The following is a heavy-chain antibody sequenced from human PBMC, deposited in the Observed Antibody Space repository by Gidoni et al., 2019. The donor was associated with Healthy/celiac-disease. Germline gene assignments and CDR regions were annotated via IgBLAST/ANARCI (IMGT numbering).Heavy chain of an antibody. D-gene: IGHD1-26*01. Sequence: QVQLQESGPGLVKPSETLSLTCTVSGGSISSYYWSWIRQPPGKGLEWIGYIYYSGSTNYNPSLKSRVTISVDTSKNQFSLKLSSVTAADTAVYYCARKVGATRADAFDIWGQGTMVTVSS. CDR2: IYYSGST. CDR1: GGSISSYY. V-gene: IGHV4-59*01. J-gene: IGHJ3*02. CDR3: ARKVGATRADAFDI.